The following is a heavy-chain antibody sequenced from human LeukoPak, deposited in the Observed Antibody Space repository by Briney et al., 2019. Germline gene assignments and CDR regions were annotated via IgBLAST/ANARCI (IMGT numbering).Heavy chain of an antibody. D-gene: IGHD4-17*01. J-gene: IGHJ4*02. CDR2: INHSGST. Sequence: SETLSPTCAVYGGSFSGYYWTWIRQPPGKGLEWIGEINHSGSTNYSPSLTSRVTMSVDTSKNQFSLKLSSVTAADTALYYCVRSVHGDFDSWGQGTLVTVSS. V-gene: IGHV4-34*01. CDR1: GGSFSGYY. CDR3: VRSVHGDFDS.